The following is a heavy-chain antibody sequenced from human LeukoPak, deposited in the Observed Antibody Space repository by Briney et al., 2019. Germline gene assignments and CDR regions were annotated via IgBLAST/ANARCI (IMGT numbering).Heavy chain of an antibody. J-gene: IGHJ4*02. V-gene: IGHV1-18*01. CDR3: ARDWHDSSGYPPPFDY. CDR1: GYTFTSYG. D-gene: IGHD3-22*01. Sequence: ASVKVSCKASGYTFTSYGISWVRQAPGQGLEWMGWISAYNGNTNYAQKLQGRDTMTTDTSTSTAYMELRSLRSDDTAVYYCARDWHDSSGYPPPFDYWGQGTLVTVSS. CDR2: ISAYNGNT.